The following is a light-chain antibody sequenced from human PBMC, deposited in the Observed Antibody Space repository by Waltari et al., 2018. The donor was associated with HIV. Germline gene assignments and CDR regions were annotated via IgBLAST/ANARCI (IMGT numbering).Light chain of an antibody. CDR2: LNHDDSH. CDR1: RGHITNA. Sequence: LVLTQSPSASAYLGASVTLICPLNRGHITNAIAWPQQQPEKGPRYLMKLNHDDSHNKGDGIPDRFSGSSSGAERYLTISSLQSEDEGDYYCQTWGTGILLFGGGTKLTVL. CDR3: QTWGTGILL. V-gene: IGLV4-69*01. J-gene: IGLJ3*02.